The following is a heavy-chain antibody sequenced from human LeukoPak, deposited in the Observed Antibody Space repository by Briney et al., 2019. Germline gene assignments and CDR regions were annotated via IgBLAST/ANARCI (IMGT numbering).Heavy chain of an antibody. D-gene: IGHD3-9*01. J-gene: IGHJ6*03. Sequence: SVKVSCKASGGTFGSYAISWVRQAPGQGLEWMGGIIPIFGTANYAQKFQGRVTITTDESTSTAYMELSSLRSEDTAVYYRARDNYDILTGYYGNYYYYMDVWGKGTTVTVSS. V-gene: IGHV1-69*05. CDR1: GGTFGSYA. CDR3: ARDNYDILTGYYGNYYYYMDV. CDR2: IIPIFGTA.